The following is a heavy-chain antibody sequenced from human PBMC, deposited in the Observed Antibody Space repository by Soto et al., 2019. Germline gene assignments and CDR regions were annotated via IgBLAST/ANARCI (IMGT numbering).Heavy chain of an antibody. CDR2: IWYDGSNK. CDR1: GFTFSSYG. J-gene: IGHJ6*02. V-gene: IGHV3-33*01. CDR3: ARGSNDYVWGSYRLDRSGMDV. Sequence: QVQLVESGGGVVQPGRSLRLSCAASGFTFSSYGMHWVRQAPGKGLEWVAVIWYDGSNKYYADSVKGRFTISRDNSKNTLYLQMNSLRAEDTAVYYCARGSNDYVWGSYRLDRSGMDVWGQGTTVTVSS. D-gene: IGHD3-16*02.